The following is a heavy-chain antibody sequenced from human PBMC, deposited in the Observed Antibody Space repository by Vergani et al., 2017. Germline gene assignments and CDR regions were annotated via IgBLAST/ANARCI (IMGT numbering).Heavy chain of an antibody. V-gene: IGHV3-48*04. Sequence: EVQLLESGGDLVQPGGSLRLSCAASGFTFIMHAMSWIRQAPGKGLEWVSYISSSGSTIYYADSVKGRFTISRDNAKNSLYLQMNSLRAEDTAVYYCASRIVGATALSYWGQGTLVTVSS. CDR3: ASRIVGATALSY. J-gene: IGHJ4*02. D-gene: IGHD1-26*01. CDR1: GFTFIMHA. CDR2: ISSSGSTI.